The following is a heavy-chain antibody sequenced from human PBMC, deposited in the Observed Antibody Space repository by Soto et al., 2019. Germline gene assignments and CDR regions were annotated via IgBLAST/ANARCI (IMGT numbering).Heavy chain of an antibody. Sequence: KPSETLSLTYTVSGGSINSGGYYWNWIRQHPGKGLEWLGYLYYRGNTYYNPSLKSRITISGDTSKNQFSLKLSSVTAADTAVYYCARDATTMTSTYSYAMDVWGQGTTVTVSS. D-gene: IGHD3-22*01. CDR1: GGSINSGGYY. CDR3: ARDATTMTSTYSYAMDV. J-gene: IGHJ6*02. V-gene: IGHV4-31*03. CDR2: LYYRGNT.